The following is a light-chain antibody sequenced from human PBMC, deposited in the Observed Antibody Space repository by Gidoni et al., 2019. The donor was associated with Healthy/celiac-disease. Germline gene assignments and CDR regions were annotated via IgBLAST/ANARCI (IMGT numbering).Light chain of an antibody. CDR2: DGS. J-gene: IGLJ2*01. CDR1: SSDVGGYNY. Sequence: SALTHPRSLSGSPGQSVTISCTGTSSDVGGYNYVSWYQQHPGKAPRLMIYDGSKRPSGVPDRFSGSKSGNTASLTISGLQAEDEADYYCCSYAGSYTLVFGGGTKLTVL. CDR3: CSYAGSYTLV. V-gene: IGLV2-11*01.